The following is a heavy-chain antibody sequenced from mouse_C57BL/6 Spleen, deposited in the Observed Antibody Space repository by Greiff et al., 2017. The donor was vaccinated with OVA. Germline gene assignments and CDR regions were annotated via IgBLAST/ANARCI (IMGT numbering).Heavy chain of an antibody. Sequence: DVMLVESGGGLVKPGGSLKLSCAASGFTFSSYAMSWVRQTPEKRLEWVATISDGGSYTYYPDNVKGRFTISRDNAKNNLYLQMSHLKSEDTAMYYCARPDYYGSSYFDYWGQGTTLTVSS. D-gene: IGHD1-1*01. J-gene: IGHJ2*01. V-gene: IGHV5-4*03. CDR2: ISDGGSYT. CDR3: ARPDYYGSSYFDY. CDR1: GFTFSSYA.